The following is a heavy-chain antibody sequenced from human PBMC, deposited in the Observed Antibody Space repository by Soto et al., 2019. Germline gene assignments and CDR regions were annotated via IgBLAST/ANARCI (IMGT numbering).Heavy chain of an antibody. CDR1: GFNFSNYW. D-gene: IGHD1-26*01. CDR2: INSDGSST. J-gene: IGHJ4*02. CDR3: ARAGGFVDY. V-gene: IGHV3-74*01. Sequence: GGSLRLCYAASGFNFSNYWMHWVRQAPGKGLVWVSRINSDGSSTSYADSVKGRFTISRDNAKNTLYLQMNSLRALVTAVYYCARAGGFVDYWGQGTLVTGSS.